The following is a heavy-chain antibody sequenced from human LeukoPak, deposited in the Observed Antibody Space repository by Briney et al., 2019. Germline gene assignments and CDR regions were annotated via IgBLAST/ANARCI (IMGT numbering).Heavy chain of an antibody. Sequence: GGSLRLSCKASGFTFHNYAMTWVRQAPGKGLDWVSTVSGTGTSTFYADSVKVRATISRDNSKNTLYLQMNSLTAEDTALYYFAKDQINQWGSGSYWVYWGQGTLVTVSS. D-gene: IGHD3-10*01. V-gene: IGHV3-23*01. CDR2: VSGTGTST. CDR3: AKDQINQWGSGSYWVY. CDR1: GFTFHNYA. J-gene: IGHJ4*02.